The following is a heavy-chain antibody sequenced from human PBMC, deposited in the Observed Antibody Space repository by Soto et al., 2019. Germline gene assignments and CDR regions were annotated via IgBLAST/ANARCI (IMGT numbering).Heavy chain of an antibody. CDR2: IIPIFGTA. V-gene: IGHV1-69*13. D-gene: IGHD3-22*01. CDR1: GGTFSSYA. J-gene: IGHJ4*02. Sequence: GASVKVSCKASGGTFSSYAISWVRQAPGQGLEWMGGIIPIFGTANYAQKFQGRVTITADESTSTAYMELSSLRSEDTAVYYCANSVVVGLFDYWGQGTLVTVSS. CDR3: ANSVVVGLFDY.